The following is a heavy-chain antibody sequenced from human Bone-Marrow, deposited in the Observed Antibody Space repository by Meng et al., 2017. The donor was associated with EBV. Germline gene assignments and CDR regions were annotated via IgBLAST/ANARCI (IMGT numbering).Heavy chain of an antibody. CDR3: ASESGRGFTPDY. J-gene: IGHJ4*02. Sequence: QVQLVQSGAEGKKPGSSVKVSCKPSGGTFRSDAVSWVRQAPGQGLEWMGGLIPMSDAPYYAQKFQDRVTITADESTSTHYMDLSGLRSEDTAVYYCASESGRGFTPDYWGQGTLVTVSS. CDR2: LIPMSDAP. D-gene: IGHD3-10*01. CDR1: GGTFRSDA. V-gene: IGHV1-69*01.